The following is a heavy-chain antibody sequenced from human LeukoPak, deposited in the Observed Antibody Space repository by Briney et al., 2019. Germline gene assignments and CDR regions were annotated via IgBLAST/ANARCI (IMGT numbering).Heavy chain of an antibody. CDR3: ARDGQLVAGFYFDY. D-gene: IGHD6-13*01. CDR1: GYTFTSYT. CDR2: INAGNGNT. J-gene: IGHJ4*02. V-gene: IGHV1-3*01. Sequence: GASVKVSCKASGYTFTSYTMHWVRQAPGQRLEWMGWINAGNGNTKYSQKFQGRVTITRDTSASTAYMELSSLRSEDTAVYYCARDGQLVAGFYFDYWGQGTLVTVSS.